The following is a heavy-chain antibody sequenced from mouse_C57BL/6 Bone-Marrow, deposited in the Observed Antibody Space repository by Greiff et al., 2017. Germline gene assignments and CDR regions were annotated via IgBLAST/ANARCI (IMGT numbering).Heavy chain of an antibody. J-gene: IGHJ2*01. CDR2: VYPGSGSI. CDR1: GYTFTEST. CDR3: ARHEADYGSSYYFDY. Sequence: QVQLQQPGAELVKPGASVKLSCKASGYTFTESTIHWVKQRSGQGLEWIGWVYPGSGSIKYNEKFKDKATLTADKSSSTVYMELSRLTSEDSAVYFCARHEADYGSSYYFDYWGQGTTLTVSA. V-gene: IGHV1-62-2*01. D-gene: IGHD1-1*01.